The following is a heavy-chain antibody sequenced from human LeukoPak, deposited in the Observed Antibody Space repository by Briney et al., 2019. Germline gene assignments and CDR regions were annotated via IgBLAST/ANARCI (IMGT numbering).Heavy chain of an antibody. Sequence: SETLSLTCTVSGGSISSTTYYWGWIRQPPGKGLEWIGSIYYSGSTYYNPSLKSRVTISVDTSKNQFSLKLNSVTAADTAVYYCAREGWLLDYYYYYYMDVWGKGTTVTVSS. D-gene: IGHD3-22*01. CDR1: GGSISSTTYY. J-gene: IGHJ6*03. CDR3: AREGWLLDYYYYYYMDV. CDR2: IYYSGST. V-gene: IGHV4-39*02.